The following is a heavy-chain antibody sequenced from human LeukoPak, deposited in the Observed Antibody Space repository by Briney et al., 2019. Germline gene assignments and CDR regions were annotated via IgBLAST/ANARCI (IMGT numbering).Heavy chain of an antibody. CDR2: INHSGST. CDR1: GGSFSGYY. CDR3: ARGQLLLYYYYYMDV. D-gene: IGHD2-15*01. Sequence: SETLSLTCAVYGGSFSGYYWSWIRQPPGQGLEWIGEINHSGSTNYNPSLKSRVTISVDTSKNQFSLKLSSVTAADTAVYYCARGQLLLYYYYYMDVWGKGTTVTVSS. J-gene: IGHJ6*03. V-gene: IGHV4-34*01.